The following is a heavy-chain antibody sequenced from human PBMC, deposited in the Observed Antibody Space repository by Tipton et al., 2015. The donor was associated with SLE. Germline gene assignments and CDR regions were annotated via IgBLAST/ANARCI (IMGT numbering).Heavy chain of an antibody. V-gene: IGHV4-34*01. CDR1: GGSFSGYY. CDR3: ARGLQGDSSGWAFDI. D-gene: IGHD3-22*01. Sequence: LRLSCAVYGGSFSGYYWSWIRQPPGKGLEWIGEINHSGSTNYNPSLKSRVTISVDTSKNQFYLKLSSVTAADTAVYYCARGLQGDSSGWAFDIWGQGTMVTVSS. J-gene: IGHJ3*02. CDR2: INHSGST.